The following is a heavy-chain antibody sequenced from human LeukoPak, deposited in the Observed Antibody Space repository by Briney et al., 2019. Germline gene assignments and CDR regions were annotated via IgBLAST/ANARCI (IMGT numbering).Heavy chain of an antibody. V-gene: IGHV1-2*02. J-gene: IGHJ6*03. Sequence: ASVKVSCKASGYTFTGYYMHRVRQAPGQGLEWMGWINPNSGGTNYAQKFQGRVTMTRDTSISTAYMELSRLRSDDTAVYYCARDAGSSSDYMDVWGKGTTVTVSS. CDR2: INPNSGGT. CDR1: GYTFTGYY. CDR3: ARDAGSSSDYMDV. D-gene: IGHD1-26*01.